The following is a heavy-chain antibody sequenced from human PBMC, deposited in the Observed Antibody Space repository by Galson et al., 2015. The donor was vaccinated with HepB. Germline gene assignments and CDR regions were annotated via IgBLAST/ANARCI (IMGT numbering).Heavy chain of an antibody. J-gene: IGHJ6*02. CDR3: ARWAYGSGRSRENYYGLDV. CDR2: IIPILGIA. Sequence: SVKVSCKASGGTFSSYAISWVRQAPGQGLEWMGRIIPILGIANYAQKFQGRVTITADKSTSTAYMELSSLRSEDTAVYYCARWAYGSGRSRENYYGLDVWGQGTTVTVSS. CDR1: GGTFSSYA. D-gene: IGHD3-10*01. V-gene: IGHV1-69*04.